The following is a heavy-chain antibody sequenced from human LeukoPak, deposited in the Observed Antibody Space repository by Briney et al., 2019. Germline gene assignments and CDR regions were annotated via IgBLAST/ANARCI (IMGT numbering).Heavy chain of an antibody. V-gene: IGHV3-43*01. J-gene: IGHJ3*02. CDR3: AKPRNDDEKALDI. Sequence: GGSLRLSCAASGFTFDDYTMHWVRQAPGKGLEWVSFITWDGGSTYYADSVKGRFTISRDNNKNSLYLQMNSLRPEDTALYYCAKPRNDDEKALDIWGQGTMVSVSS. CDR1: GFTFDDYT. D-gene: IGHD1-14*01. CDR2: ITWDGGST.